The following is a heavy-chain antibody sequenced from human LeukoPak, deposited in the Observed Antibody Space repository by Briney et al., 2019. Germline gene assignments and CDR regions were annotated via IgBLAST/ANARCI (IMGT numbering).Heavy chain of an antibody. CDR3: ARAGVERRYFDWQAWQPFDY. J-gene: IGHJ4*02. CDR2: INPNSGGT. CDR1: GYTFTGYY. D-gene: IGHD3-9*01. Sequence: ASVKVSCKASGYTFTGYYMHWVRQAPGQGLEWMGWINPNSGGTNYAQKFQGRVTMTRDTSISTAYMELSRLRSDDTAVYYCARAGVERRYFDWQAWQPFDYWGQGTLVTVSS. V-gene: IGHV1-2*02.